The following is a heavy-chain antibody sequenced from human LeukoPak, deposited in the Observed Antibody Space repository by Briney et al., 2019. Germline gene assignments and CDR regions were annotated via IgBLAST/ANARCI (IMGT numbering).Heavy chain of an antibody. J-gene: IGHJ5*02. D-gene: IGHD3-10*01. Sequence: RPGGSLRLSCAASGFTFSNAWMSWVRQAPGKGLEWVGRIKSKTDGGTTDYAAPVKGRFTISRDDSKNTLYLQMNSLKTEDTAVYYCTTGDLWFGRIGGFDPWGQGTLVTVSS. CDR3: TTGDLWFGRIGGFDP. CDR1: GFTFSNAW. V-gene: IGHV3-15*01. CDR2: IKSKTDGGTT.